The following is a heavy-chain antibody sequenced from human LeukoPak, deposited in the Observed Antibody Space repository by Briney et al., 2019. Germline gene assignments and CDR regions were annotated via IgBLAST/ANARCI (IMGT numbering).Heavy chain of an antibody. D-gene: IGHD5-12*01. CDR3: ARAIVATIAFDY. CDR2: INPNSDGT. Sequence: ASVKVSCKASGYTLTDYYMHWVRQAPGQGLEWMGWINPNSDGTNYPQKFQGRVTMTRDTSISTAYMELSRLRSDDTAVYYCARAIVATIAFDYWGQGTLVAVSS. J-gene: IGHJ4*02. CDR1: GYTLTDYY. V-gene: IGHV1-2*02.